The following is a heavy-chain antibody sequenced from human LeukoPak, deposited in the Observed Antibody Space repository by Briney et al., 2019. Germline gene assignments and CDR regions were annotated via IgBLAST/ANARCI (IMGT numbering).Heavy chain of an antibody. D-gene: IGHD1/OR15-1a*01. Sequence: SETLSLTCTVSGGSIGSYYWNWIRQPPGKGLEWIGYIYYSGSTNYNPSLKSRVTISVDTSKNQFSLKLNPVTAADTAVYYCARGGTRYNWFDPWGQGTLVTVSS. V-gene: IGHV4-59*01. CDR1: GGSIGSYY. CDR2: IYYSGST. J-gene: IGHJ5*02. CDR3: ARGGTRYNWFDP.